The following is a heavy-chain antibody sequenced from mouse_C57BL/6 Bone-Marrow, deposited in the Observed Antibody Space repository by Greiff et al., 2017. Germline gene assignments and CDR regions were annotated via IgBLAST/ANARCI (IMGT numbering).Heavy chain of an antibody. CDR3: ARDYYEY. J-gene: IGHJ2*01. CDR2: IDPSDSYT. CDR1: GYTFTSYW. V-gene: IGHV1-69*01. Sequence: QVQLQQPGAELLMPGASVKLSCKASGYTFTSYWMHWVKQRPGQGLEWIGEIDPSDSYTNYNQKFKGKSTLTVDKSSSTAYMQLSSLTSEDSAVYYCARDYYEYWGQGTTLTVSS. D-gene: IGHD1-1*01.